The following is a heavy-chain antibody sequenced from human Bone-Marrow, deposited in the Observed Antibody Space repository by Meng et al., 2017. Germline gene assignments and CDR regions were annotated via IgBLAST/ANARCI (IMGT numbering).Heavy chain of an antibody. CDR1: GYTFTSYG. CDR3: ARTDSIAAAGTRTKPKYYFDY. CDR2: ISAYNGNT. V-gene: IGHV1-18*01. D-gene: IGHD6-13*01. Sequence: SVNVSCKPSGYTFTSYGISWVRQAPGQGLEWMGWISAYNGNTNYAQKLQGRVTMTTDTSTSTAYMELRSLRSDDTAVYYCARTDSIAAAGTRTKPKYYFDYWGQGTLVTVSS. J-gene: IGHJ4*02.